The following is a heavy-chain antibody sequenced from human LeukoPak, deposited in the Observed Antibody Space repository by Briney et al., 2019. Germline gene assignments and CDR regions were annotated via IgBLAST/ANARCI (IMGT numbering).Heavy chain of an antibody. CDR3: ARDYGSGSYYSPNWFDP. D-gene: IGHD3-10*01. CDR1: GGSISSYY. CDR2: IYTSGST. Sequence: SETLSLTCTVSGGSISSYYWSWIRQPAGKGLEWIGRIYTSGSTNYNPSLKSRVTMSVDTSKNQFSLKLSSVTAADTAVYYCARDYGSGSYYSPNWFDPWGQGTQVTVSS. V-gene: IGHV4-4*07. J-gene: IGHJ5*02.